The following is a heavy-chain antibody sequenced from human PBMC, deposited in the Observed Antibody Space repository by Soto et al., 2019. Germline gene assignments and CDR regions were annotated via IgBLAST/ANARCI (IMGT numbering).Heavy chain of an antibody. V-gene: IGHV3-33*01. Sequence: GGSLRLSCAASGFAFSSFGMHWVRQAPGKGLEWVAVIWHSGKDKYYADSVKGRFTISRDNSKNTLYLEMNSLRAEDTAVYYCVRYPGHDEAMDNWGQGTLVTVSS. D-gene: IGHD1-1*01. CDR2: IWHSGKDK. CDR3: VRYPGHDEAMDN. CDR1: GFAFSSFG. J-gene: IGHJ4*02.